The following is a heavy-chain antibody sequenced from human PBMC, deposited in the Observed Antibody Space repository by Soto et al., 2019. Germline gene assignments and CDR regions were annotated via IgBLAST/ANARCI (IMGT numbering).Heavy chain of an antibody. CDR2: ISYDGSNK. V-gene: IGHV3-30-3*01. J-gene: IGHJ4*02. D-gene: IGHD2-15*01. CDR3: ARDGRIETFDY. CDR1: GFTFSSYA. Sequence: QVQLVESEGGVVQPGRSLRLSCAASGFTFSSYAMHWVRQAPGKGLEWVAVISYDGSNKYYADSVKGRFTISRDNSKNTLYLQMNSLRAEDTAVYYCARDGRIETFDYWGQGTLVTVSS.